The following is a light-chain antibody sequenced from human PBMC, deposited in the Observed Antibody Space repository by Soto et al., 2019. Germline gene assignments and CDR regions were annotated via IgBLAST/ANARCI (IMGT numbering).Light chain of an antibody. Sequence: DIVMTQSPATLSVSPGERATPSCRASQSLSSNLAWYQQKPGQAPRLLIYAASTRATGIPARFSGSGSGTEFTLTISSLQSEDFAVYYCQQYHIWPPWTFGQGTKVDSK. V-gene: IGKV3-15*01. CDR3: QQYHIWPPWT. J-gene: IGKJ1*01. CDR2: AAS. CDR1: QSLSSN.